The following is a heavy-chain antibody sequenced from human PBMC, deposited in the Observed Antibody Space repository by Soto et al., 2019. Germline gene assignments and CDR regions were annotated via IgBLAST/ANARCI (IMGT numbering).Heavy chain of an antibody. Sequence: ASVKVSCKTSGYTFTKFGLSWVRQAPGQGLEWMGWINPNSGGTNYAQKFQGWVTMTRDTSISTAYMELSRLRSDDTAVYYCGREGRGDEAQMAYWGQGTLVTVSS. V-gene: IGHV1-2*04. CDR2: INPNSGGT. D-gene: IGHD3-10*01. CDR1: GYTFTKFG. CDR3: GREGRGDEAQMAY. J-gene: IGHJ4*02.